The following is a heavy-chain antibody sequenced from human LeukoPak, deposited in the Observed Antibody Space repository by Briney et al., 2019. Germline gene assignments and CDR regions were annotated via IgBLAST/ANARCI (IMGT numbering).Heavy chain of an antibody. CDR2: IKQDENAR. Sequence: GGSLRLSCAASGFPFSVYWMSWVHQAPGKGLEWVANIKQDENARYYVDSVRGRFTISRDNAKSSVSLQMNSLRVDDTAVYYCARDSGLRAFDLWGRGTLVTVSS. D-gene: IGHD3-10*01. CDR3: ARDSGLRAFDL. CDR1: GFPFSVYW. J-gene: IGHJ2*01. V-gene: IGHV3-7*04.